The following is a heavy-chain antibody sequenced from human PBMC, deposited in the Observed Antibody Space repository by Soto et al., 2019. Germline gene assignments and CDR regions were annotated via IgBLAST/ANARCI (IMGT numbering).Heavy chain of an antibody. CDR1: GFTFSSYG. V-gene: IGHV3-30*18. CDR3: AKEISNGEYVLRFLGWSVDAFDI. Sequence: GGSLRLSCAASGFTFSSYGMRCFRQAPGKWLEWVAVISYDGSNKYYADSVKGRFTISRDNSKNTLYLQMNSLRAEDTAVYYCAKEISNGEYVLRFLGWSVDAFDIWGQGTMVTVSS. J-gene: IGHJ3*02. CDR2: ISYDGSNK. D-gene: IGHD3-3*01.